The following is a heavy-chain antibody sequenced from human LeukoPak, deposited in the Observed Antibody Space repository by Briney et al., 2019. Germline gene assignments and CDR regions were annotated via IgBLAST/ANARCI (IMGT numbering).Heavy chain of an antibody. CDR1: GGSISSGGYS. Sequence: PSQTLSLTCAVSGGSISSGGYSWRWIRQPPGKGLEWIGYIYHSGSTYYNPSLKSRVTISVDRSKNQFSLKLSSVTAADTAVYYCARQPLARYSYDPTPFDIWGQGTMVTVSS. D-gene: IGHD5-18*01. CDR2: IYHSGST. V-gene: IGHV4-30-2*01. CDR3: ARQPLARYSYDPTPFDI. J-gene: IGHJ3*02.